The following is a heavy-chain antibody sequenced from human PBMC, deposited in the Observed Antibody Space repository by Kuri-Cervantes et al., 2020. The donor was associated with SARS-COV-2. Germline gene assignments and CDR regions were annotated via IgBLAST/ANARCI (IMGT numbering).Heavy chain of an antibody. CDR2: IYPGDSDT. CDR3: ARLPPNCSGGSCYDGYYYGMDV. Sequence: GGSLRLSCKGSGYSFTSYWIGWVRQMPGKGLEWMGIIYPGDSDTRYSPSFQGQVTISADKSISTAYLQWSSLKASDTAMYYCARLPPNCSGGSCYDGYYYGMDVWGQGTTVTVSS. D-gene: IGHD2-15*01. J-gene: IGHJ6*02. CDR1: GYSFTSYW. V-gene: IGHV5-51*01.